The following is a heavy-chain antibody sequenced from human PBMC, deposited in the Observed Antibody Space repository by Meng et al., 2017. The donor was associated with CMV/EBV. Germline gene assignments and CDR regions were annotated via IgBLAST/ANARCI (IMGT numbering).Heavy chain of an antibody. CDR3: AKALDY. J-gene: IGHJ4*02. CDR2: IRYDGSNK. Sequence: GESLKISCAASGFTFSSYGMHWVRQAPGKGLEWVAFIRYDGSNKYYADSVKGRFTISRDNSKNTLYLQINSLRAEDTAVYYCAKALDYWGQGTLVTVSS. CDR1: GFTFSSYG. V-gene: IGHV3-30*02.